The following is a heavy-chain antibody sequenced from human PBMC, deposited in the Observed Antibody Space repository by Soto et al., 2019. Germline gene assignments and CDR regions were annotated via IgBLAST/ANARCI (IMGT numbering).Heavy chain of an antibody. CDR3: ARTLQQLGGYYYYYGMDV. V-gene: IGHV3-30-3*01. J-gene: IGHJ6*02. D-gene: IGHD6-13*01. CDR1: GFTFSSYA. Sequence: WGSLRLSCAASGFTFSSYAMHWVRQAPGKGLEWVAVISYDGSNKYYADSVKGRFTISRDNSKNTLYLQMNSLRAEDTAVYYCARTLQQLGGYYYYYGMDVWGQGTTVTVSS. CDR2: ISYDGSNK.